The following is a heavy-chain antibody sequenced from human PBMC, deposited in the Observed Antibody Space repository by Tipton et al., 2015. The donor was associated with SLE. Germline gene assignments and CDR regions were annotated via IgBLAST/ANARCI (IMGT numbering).Heavy chain of an antibody. D-gene: IGHD1-14*01. CDR2: VHKSGTT. V-gene: IGHV4-59*01. J-gene: IGHJ6*03. Sequence: TLSLTCTVSGGSISSYYWTWIRQPPGKGLEWIGDVHKSGTTNYNPSLKSRVTISLGTSTNQFSLRLSSVTAADTAVYFCARSRIGLGYYYNMDVWGKGTTVTVSS. CDR1: GGSISSYY. CDR3: ARSRIGLGYYYNMDV.